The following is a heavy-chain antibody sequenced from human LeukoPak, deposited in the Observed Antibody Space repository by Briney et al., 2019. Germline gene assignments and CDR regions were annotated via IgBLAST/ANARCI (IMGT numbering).Heavy chain of an antibody. Sequence: GGSLRLSCAASGFTVSSNYMSWVRQAPGKGLEWVSVIFGGGGTYYGDSVRGRFTISRDNSKNTLYLQMNSLRAEDTAVYYCASWPCALYGEDFWGQGTLVTVSS. CDR3: ASWPCALYGEDF. CDR1: GFTVSSNY. CDR2: IFGGGGT. D-gene: IGHD3-10*02. J-gene: IGHJ4*02. V-gene: IGHV3-53*01.